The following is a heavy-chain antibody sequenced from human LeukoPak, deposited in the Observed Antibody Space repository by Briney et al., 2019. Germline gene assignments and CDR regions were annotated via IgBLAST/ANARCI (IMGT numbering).Heavy chain of an antibody. J-gene: IGHJ6*02. CDR3: ATRRITIAEIYYYYGMDV. D-gene: IGHD6-13*01. V-gene: IGHV1-24*01. CDR2: FDPEDGET. Sequence: ASVKVSCKVSGYTLTELSMHWVRQAPGKGLEWMGGFDPEDGETIYAQKFQGRVTMTEDTSTDTAYMELSSLRSEDTAVYYCATRRITIAEIYYYYGMDVWGQGTTVTVSS. CDR1: GYTLTELS.